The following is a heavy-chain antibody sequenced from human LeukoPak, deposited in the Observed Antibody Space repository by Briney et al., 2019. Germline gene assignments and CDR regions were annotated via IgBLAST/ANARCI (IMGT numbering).Heavy chain of an antibody. V-gene: IGHV3-21*01. J-gene: IGHJ6*03. Sequence: PGGSLRLSCAASGFTFSSYSMNWVRQAPGKGLEWLSSISSSSSYIYYADSVKGRFTISRDNAKNSLYLQMNSLGAEDTAVYYCARDLDNAYYYYMDVWGKGTTVTVSS. CDR2: ISSSSSYI. CDR3: ARDLDNAYYYYMDV. CDR1: GFTFSSYS. D-gene: IGHD5-24*01.